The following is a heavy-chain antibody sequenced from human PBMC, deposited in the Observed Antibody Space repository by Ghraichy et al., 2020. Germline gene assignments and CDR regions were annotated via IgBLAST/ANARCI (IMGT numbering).Heavy chain of an antibody. CDR1: GFTFSSYW. CDR2: INTDGSRT. Sequence: GGSLRLSCAASGFTFSSYWMHWVRQAPGKGLVWVSRINTDGSRTTYANSVMGRFTISRDNAKNTLYLQMNSLRAEDTAVYYCARDLRAVSGTDFFDYWGQGTLVTVSS. V-gene: IGHV3-74*01. CDR3: ARDLRAVSGTDFFDY. D-gene: IGHD6-19*01. J-gene: IGHJ4*02.